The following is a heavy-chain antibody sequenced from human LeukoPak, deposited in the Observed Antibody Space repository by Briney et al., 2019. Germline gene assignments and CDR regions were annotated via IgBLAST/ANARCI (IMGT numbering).Heavy chain of an antibody. CDR1: GFTFSSYA. CDR3: AKEGVADFWSGYYTANDAFDI. D-gene: IGHD3-3*01. V-gene: IGHV3-30-3*01. Sequence: GGSLRLSCAASGFTFSSYAMHWVRQAPGKGLEWVAVISYDGSNKYYADSAKGRFTISRDNSKNTLYLQMNSLRAEDTAVYYCAKEGVADFWSGYYTANDAFDIWGQGTMVTVSS. J-gene: IGHJ3*02. CDR2: ISYDGSNK.